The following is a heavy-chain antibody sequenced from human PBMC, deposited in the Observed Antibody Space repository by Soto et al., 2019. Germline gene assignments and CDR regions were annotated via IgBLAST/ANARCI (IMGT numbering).Heavy chain of an antibody. Sequence: QVQLVQSGAEVKKPGASVKVSCKASGYTFTSYGISWVRQAPGQGLEWMGWISAYNGNTNYAQKLQGRVTMTTDTSTSTDYMELRSLRSDDTAVYYCASPEYCSSTSCPLDYWGQGTLVTVSS. CDR3: ASPEYCSSTSCPLDY. J-gene: IGHJ4*02. CDR1: GYTFTSYG. V-gene: IGHV1-18*01. D-gene: IGHD2-2*01. CDR2: ISAYNGNT.